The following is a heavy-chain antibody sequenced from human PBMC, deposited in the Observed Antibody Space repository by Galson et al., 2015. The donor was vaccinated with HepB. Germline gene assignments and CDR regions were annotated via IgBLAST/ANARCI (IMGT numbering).Heavy chain of an antibody. Sequence: SVKVSCKASGYTFTSYGISWVRQAPGQGLEWMGWISAYNGNTNYAQKLQGRVTMTTDTSTSTAYMELRSLRFDDTAVYYCARRPLDALLWFGDWFDPWGQGTLVTVSS. D-gene: IGHD3-10*01. CDR3: ARRPLDALLWFGDWFDP. V-gene: IGHV1-18*01. CDR1: GYTFTSYG. J-gene: IGHJ5*02. CDR2: ISAYNGNT.